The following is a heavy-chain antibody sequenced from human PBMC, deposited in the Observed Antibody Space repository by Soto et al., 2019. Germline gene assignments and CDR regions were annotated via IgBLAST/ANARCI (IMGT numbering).Heavy chain of an antibody. CDR1: GFTFSSYT. J-gene: IGHJ4*01. D-gene: IGHD6-13*01. CDR3: ARVVAAAGVPPFDY. V-gene: IGHV3-48*01. CDR2: INSGSETT. Sequence: EVQLVESGGGLVQPGGSLRLSCAASGFTFSSYTMNWVRQAPGKGLEWVSYINSGSETTHYAESVKGRFTISRDNAKNSLYLQMNSLRAEDTAVYYCARVVAAAGVPPFDYWGQGTLVTVSS.